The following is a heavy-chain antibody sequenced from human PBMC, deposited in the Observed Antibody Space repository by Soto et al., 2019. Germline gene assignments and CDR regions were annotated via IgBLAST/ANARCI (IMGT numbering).Heavy chain of an antibody. Sequence: VAWGTISSSGDCCGLIKKPPGKGLEWIGSIYYSGSTYYNPSLKSRVTISVDTSKNQFSLKLSSVTAADTAVYYCARHILVVPGAIDYCYGMDVRGQGTTVTVSS. V-gene: IGHV4-39*01. CDR2: IYYSGST. D-gene: IGHD2-2*02. CDR1: WGTISSSGDC. CDR3: ARHILVVPGAIDYCYGMDV. J-gene: IGHJ6*02.